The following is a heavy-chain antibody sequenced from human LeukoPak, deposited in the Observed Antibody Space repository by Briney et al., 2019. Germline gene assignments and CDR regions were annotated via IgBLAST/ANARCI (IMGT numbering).Heavy chain of an antibody. D-gene: IGHD2/OR15-2a*01. CDR3: AKALDYWYFDY. CDR2: ISGGSNNI. CDR1: GFTFSSYA. J-gene: IGHJ4*02. Sequence: PGGSLRLSCAASGFTFSSYAMNWVRQAPGKGLEWVSSISGGSNNINYAGSVKGRFTTSRDNSQNTLYLQMNSLRADDTAVYYCAKALDYWYFDYWGQGTLVTVSS. V-gene: IGHV3-23*01.